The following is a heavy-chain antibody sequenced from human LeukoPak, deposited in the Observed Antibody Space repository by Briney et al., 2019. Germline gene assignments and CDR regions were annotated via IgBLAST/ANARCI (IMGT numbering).Heavy chain of an antibody. Sequence: SETLSLTSTVSGGSFSSGSYYWSWIRQPPGKGLEWIGYIYYSGSTNYNPSLKSRVTISVDTSKNQFSLKLSSVTAADTAVYYCARWWELLRYFDYWGQGTLVTVSS. CDR3: ARWWELLRYFDY. J-gene: IGHJ4*02. D-gene: IGHD1-26*01. CDR1: GGSFSSGSYY. CDR2: IYYSGST. V-gene: IGHV4-61*01.